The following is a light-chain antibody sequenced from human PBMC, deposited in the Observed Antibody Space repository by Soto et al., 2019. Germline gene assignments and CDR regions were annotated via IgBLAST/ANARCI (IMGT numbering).Light chain of an antibody. J-gene: IGKJ1*01. V-gene: IGKV1-5*03. CDR3: QQYDLYSA. Sequence: DIQMTQSPSTLSASVGDRVAITCRASQNMNRHLAWYQQKPGKAPKLLIYTASSLQSGVPSRFSGSGSGTEFTLTISSLQPDDFATFYCQQYDLYSAFGQGTKVEIK. CDR1: QNMNRH. CDR2: TAS.